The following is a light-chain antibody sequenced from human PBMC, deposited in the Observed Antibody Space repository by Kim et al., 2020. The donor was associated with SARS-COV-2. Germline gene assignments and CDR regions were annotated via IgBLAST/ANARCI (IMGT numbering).Light chain of an antibody. CDR1: SSDVGGYNY. Sequence: GQSITISCTGTSSDVGGYNYVSWYQQHPGKAPKLMIYDVSKRPSGVSNRFSGSKSGNTASLTISGLQAEDEADYYCSSYTSSSTYVFGTVTKVTVL. CDR3: SSYTSSSTYV. J-gene: IGLJ1*01. CDR2: DVS. V-gene: IGLV2-14*04.